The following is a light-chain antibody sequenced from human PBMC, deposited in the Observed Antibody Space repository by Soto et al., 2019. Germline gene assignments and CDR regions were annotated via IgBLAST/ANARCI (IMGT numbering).Light chain of an antibody. CDR2: AAS. V-gene: IGKV1-39*01. Sequence: DIQISQSPSSLCASVGDRFIITFRASQSITNYLNWYHQKPGKAPKLLIYAASSLQRGVPSRFSGSGSGTDFTLTISSLQPEDFATYYCHQTYTIPITFGQGTRLEIK. CDR3: HQTYTIPIT. CDR1: QSITNY. J-gene: IGKJ5*01.